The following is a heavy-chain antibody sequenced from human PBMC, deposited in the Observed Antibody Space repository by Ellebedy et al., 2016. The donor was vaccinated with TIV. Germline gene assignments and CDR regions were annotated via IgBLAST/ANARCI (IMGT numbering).Heavy chain of an antibody. CDR2: IYSGTA. D-gene: IGHD1-14*01. CDR3: AATRREGNLYLGFRY. Sequence: SETLSLTCTVSGASVNSASYYWAWIRQSPGKGLECIAFIYSGTASYNPSLNSRVTISVDASKNLFSLIVTTLNDSDTAVYYCAATRREGNLYLGFRYWGRGSPVAVSS. CDR1: GASVNSASYY. J-gene: IGHJ4*02. V-gene: IGHV4-61*01.